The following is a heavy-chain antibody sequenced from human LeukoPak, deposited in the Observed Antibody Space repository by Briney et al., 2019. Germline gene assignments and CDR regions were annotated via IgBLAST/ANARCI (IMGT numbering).Heavy chain of an antibody. CDR3: ARHLYYGSGIVGEFDY. Sequence: SETLSLTCTVSGGSISSSSYYWGWIRQPPGKGLEWIGSIYYSGSTYYNPSLKSRVTISVDTSKNQFSLKLSSVTAADTAVYYCARHLYYGSGIVGEFDYWGQGTLVTVSS. J-gene: IGHJ4*02. D-gene: IGHD3-10*01. V-gene: IGHV4-39*01. CDR1: GGSISSSSYY. CDR2: IYYSGST.